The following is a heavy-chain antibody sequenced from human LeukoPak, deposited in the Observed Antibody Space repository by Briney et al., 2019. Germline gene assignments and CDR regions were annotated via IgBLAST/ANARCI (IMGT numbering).Heavy chain of an antibody. D-gene: IGHD3-10*01. CDR2: IYYSGST. CDR1: GGSISSSSYY. CDR3: ARLNKNDSGSYRFGKKKRGYMDV. Sequence: SETLSLTCTVSGGSISSSSYYWGWIRRPPGRGLEWIGSIYYSGSTYYNPSLKSRVTISVDTSKNQFSLKLSSVTAADTAVYYCARLNKNDSGSYRFGKKKRGYMDVWGKGTTVTISS. J-gene: IGHJ6*03. V-gene: IGHV4-39*07.